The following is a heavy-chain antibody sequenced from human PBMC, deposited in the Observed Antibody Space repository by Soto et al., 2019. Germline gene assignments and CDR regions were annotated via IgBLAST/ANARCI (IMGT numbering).Heavy chain of an antibody. J-gene: IGHJ5*02. CDR2: MDTNNGLT. V-gene: IGHV1-8*01. CDR1: GYTFTTYH. CDR3: ARWDGYNYH. D-gene: IGHD5-12*01. Sequence: QVQLVQSGAEVKKPGASVKVSCKTSGYTFTTYHINWVRQAPGQGLEWMGWMDTNNGLTGSVEKFQGRLTMTRDTSIITAYMELTNLRSEDTAVYYCARWDGYNYHWGQGTLVTVSS.